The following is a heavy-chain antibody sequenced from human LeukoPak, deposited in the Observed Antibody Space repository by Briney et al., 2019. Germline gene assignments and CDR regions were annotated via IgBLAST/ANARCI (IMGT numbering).Heavy chain of an antibody. CDR2: ISGSGGST. V-gene: IGHV3-23*01. J-gene: IGHJ4*02. D-gene: IGHD3-22*01. Sequence: GGSLRLSCAASGFTFSSYAMSWVRQAPGKGLEWVSAISGSGGSTYYADSVKGRFTISRDNSKNTLYLQMNSLRAEDTAVYYCAKDQEGYYYDSSGLYFDYWGQGTLVTVSP. CDR3: AKDQEGYYYDSSGLYFDY. CDR1: GFTFSSYA.